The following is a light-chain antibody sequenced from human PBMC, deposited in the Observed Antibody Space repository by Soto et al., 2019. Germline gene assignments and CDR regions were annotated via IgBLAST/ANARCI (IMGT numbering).Light chain of an antibody. CDR3: QQFNSYPIT. Sequence: DIQMTQSPSSLSAFVGDSVTITCRASQSISGNLNWYQQKPGKAPNLLIYAASTLQSGVPSRFSGSGSGTEFTLTISSLQPEDFATYYCQQFNSYPITFGQGTRLEI. J-gene: IGKJ5*01. CDR2: AAS. V-gene: IGKV1-9*01. CDR1: QSISGN.